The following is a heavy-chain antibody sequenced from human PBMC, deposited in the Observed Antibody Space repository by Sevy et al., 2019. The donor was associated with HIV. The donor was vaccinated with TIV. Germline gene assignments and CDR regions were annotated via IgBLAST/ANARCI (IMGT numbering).Heavy chain of an antibody. D-gene: IGHD2-2*01. CDR3: ARDNRASSSSWGYSFDY. CDR2: VWYDGSNI. J-gene: IGHJ4*02. V-gene: IGHV3-33*01. Sequence: GGSLRLSCVASGVIFKSYGMHWVRQAPGKGLEWVAVVWYDGSNIEYADSVKGRFTISRDNSKNTLFLQMNSLRVEDTAVYYCARDNRASSSSWGYSFDYWGQGTPVTVSS. CDR1: GVIFKSYG.